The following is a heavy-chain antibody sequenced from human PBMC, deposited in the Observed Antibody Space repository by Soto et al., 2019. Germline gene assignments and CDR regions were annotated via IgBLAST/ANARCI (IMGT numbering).Heavy chain of an antibody. CDR3: ATYSSGWYPNAFDI. V-gene: IGHV1-3*01. Sequence: ASVKVSCKASGYTFTSYAMHWVRQAPGQRLEWMGWINAGNGNTKYSQKFQGRVTITRDTSASTAYMELSSLRSEDTAVYYCATYSSGWYPNAFDIWGQGTMVTVSS. CDR1: GYTFTSYA. D-gene: IGHD6-19*01. J-gene: IGHJ3*02. CDR2: INAGNGNT.